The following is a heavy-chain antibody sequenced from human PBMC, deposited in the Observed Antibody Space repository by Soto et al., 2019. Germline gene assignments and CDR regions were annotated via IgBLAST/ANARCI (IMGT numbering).Heavy chain of an antibody. D-gene: IGHD3-3*01. Sequence: SETLSLTCAVYGGSFSGYYWSWIRQPPGKGLEWIGEINHSGSTNYNPSLKSRVTISVDTSKNQFSLKLSSVTAADTAVYYCATSIRFFEWLWGTKRPYYYMDVWGNGTTVT. CDR1: GGSFSGYY. V-gene: IGHV4-34*01. CDR2: INHSGST. J-gene: IGHJ6*03. CDR3: ATSIRFFEWLWGTKRPYYYMDV.